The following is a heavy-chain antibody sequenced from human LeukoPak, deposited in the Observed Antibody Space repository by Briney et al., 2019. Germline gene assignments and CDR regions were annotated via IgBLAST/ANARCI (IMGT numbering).Heavy chain of an antibody. D-gene: IGHD1-26*01. CDR1: GFTFSSYW. J-gene: IGHJ5*02. CDR2: IKQDGSEK. Sequence: GGSLRLSCATSGFTFSSYWMSWVRQAPGKGLEWVANIKQDGSEKYYVDSVKGRFTISRDNAKNSLYLQMNSLRAEDTAVYYCARDQGGGSYYRPRIREPWFDPWGQGTLVTVSS. CDR3: ARDQGGGSYYRPRIREPWFDP. V-gene: IGHV3-7*01.